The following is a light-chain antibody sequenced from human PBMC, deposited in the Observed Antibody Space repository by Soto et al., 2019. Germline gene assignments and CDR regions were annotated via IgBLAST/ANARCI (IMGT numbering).Light chain of an antibody. CDR1: QSISSF. CDR3: QQSYSTPYT. Sequence: DIQMTQSPSSLSASVGDRVTITCRASQSISSFLNWYQQKPGKAPKFLIYVASSLQSGVPSRFSGSGSGTDFTLTISSLQPEDFATYYCQQSYSTPYTFGQGTKLEIK. CDR2: VAS. J-gene: IGKJ2*01. V-gene: IGKV1-39*01.